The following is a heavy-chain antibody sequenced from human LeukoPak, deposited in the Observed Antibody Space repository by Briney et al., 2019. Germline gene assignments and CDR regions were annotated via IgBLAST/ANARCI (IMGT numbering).Heavy chain of an antibody. V-gene: IGHV3-53*01. CDR3: ASRPRDAAALDY. Sequence: GGSLRLSCVASGFTVSGAYMSWVRQAPGKGLEWVSVIYSDDSTYYADSVKGRFTISRDYSKNTLNLQMNSLRAEDTAVYYCASRPRDAAALDYWGQGTLVTVSS. CDR1: GFTVSGAY. J-gene: IGHJ4*02. D-gene: IGHD6-13*01. CDR2: IYSDDST.